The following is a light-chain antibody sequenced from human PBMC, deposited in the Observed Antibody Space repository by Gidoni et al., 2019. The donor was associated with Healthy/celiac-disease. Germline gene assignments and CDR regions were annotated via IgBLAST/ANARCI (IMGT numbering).Light chain of an antibody. Sequence: GSLGERATINCKSSQSVLYSSNNKNYLAWYQQKPGQPPKLLIYWASTPEAGVPDRFSGSGSGTDFTLTISSLQAEDVAVYYCQQYYSTPYTFGQGTKLEIK. CDR3: QQYYSTPYT. J-gene: IGKJ2*01. V-gene: IGKV4-1*01. CDR1: QSVLYSSNNKNY. CDR2: WAS.